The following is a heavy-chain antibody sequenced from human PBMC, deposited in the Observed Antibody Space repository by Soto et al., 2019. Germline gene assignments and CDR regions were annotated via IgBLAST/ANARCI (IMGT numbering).Heavy chain of an antibody. Sequence: QVQLQESGPGLVKPSQTLSLTCTVSGGSISSGDYYWSWIRQPPGKGLEWIGYIYDSGSTYYNPSLKSRLTISVDTSKNQFSLKLTSVTAADTAVYYCARDPCVGDCYIHWYFDLWGRGTLVAVSS. V-gene: IGHV4-30-4*01. CDR1: GGSISSGDYY. CDR3: ARDPCVGDCYIHWYFDL. J-gene: IGHJ2*01. CDR2: IYDSGST. D-gene: IGHD2-21*02.